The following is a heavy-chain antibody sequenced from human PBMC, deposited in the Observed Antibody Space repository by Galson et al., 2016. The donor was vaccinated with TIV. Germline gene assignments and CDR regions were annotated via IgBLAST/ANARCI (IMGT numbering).Heavy chain of an antibody. CDR1: GFTFDDYG. J-gene: IGHJ4*02. Sequence: SLRLSCAASGFTFDDYGVHWVRQPPGKGLEWVSGITWNSVGIDYADSVKGRFTISRDNAKNSLYLQMNSLRPDDTALYYCAKEQSCGGDCYLFDFWAREPWSPSPQ. CDR2: ITWNSVGI. D-gene: IGHD2-21*02. V-gene: IGHV3-9*01. CDR3: AKEQSCGGDCYLFDF.